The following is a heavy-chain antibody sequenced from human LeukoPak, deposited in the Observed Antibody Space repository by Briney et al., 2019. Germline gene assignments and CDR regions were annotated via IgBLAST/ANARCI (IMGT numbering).Heavy chain of an antibody. J-gene: IGHJ5*02. V-gene: IGHV3-23*01. CDR3: AKDRDFWSGYSGFDP. Sequence: GGSLRLSCAASGFIFSSYAMSWVRQAPGKGLEWVSAISGSGGSTYYADSVKGRFTISRDNSKNTLYLQMNSLRAEDTAVYYCAKDRDFWSGYSGFDPWGQGTLVTVSS. D-gene: IGHD3-3*01. CDR2: ISGSGGST. CDR1: GFIFSSYA.